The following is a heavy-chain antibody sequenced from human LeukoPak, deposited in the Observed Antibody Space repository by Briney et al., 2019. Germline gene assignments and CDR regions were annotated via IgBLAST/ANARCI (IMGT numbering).Heavy chain of an antibody. CDR2: INQKRGEK. Sequence: HPGGSLRLSCADSGFTFSGYWINSVRQAPGKGLEWGANINQKRGEKYYVDSVKGRFTNSRDNGKNSLYLQMNSLRAEDTAVYYCARYRHLGYWGQGTLVTVSS. V-gene: IGHV3-7*01. CDR3: ARYRHLGY. J-gene: IGHJ4*02. CDR1: GFTFSGYW.